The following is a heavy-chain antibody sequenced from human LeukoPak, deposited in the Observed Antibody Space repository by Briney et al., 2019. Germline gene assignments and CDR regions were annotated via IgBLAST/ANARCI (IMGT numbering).Heavy chain of an antibody. CDR2: ITYDGSNK. D-gene: IGHD2-2*01. CDR3: AKSDCSSNSCYLDY. J-gene: IGHJ4*02. V-gene: IGHV3-30*18. Sequence: GSLRLSCAASGFTFSSYGMHWVRQAPGKGLEWVAVITYDGSNKYYADSVKGRFTISRDNSKNTLYLQMNSLRAEDTAVYYCAKSDCSSNSCYLDYWGQGTLVTVSS. CDR1: GFTFSSYG.